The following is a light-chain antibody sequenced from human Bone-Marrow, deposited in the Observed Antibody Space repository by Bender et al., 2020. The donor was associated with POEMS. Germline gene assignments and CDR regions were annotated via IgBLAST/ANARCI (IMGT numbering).Light chain of an antibody. CDR3: VAWDDTLNGWV. Sequence: QSVLTQPPSASGTPGQRVTISCSGSNSNIGRNTVSWFQQQIPGTAPKLLIYSNNQRPSGVPDRFSGSMSGTSASLAISGLHSEDEADYYCVAWDDTLNGWVFGGGTKLTVL. V-gene: IGLV1-44*01. CDR2: SNN. CDR1: NSNIGRNT. J-gene: IGLJ2*01.